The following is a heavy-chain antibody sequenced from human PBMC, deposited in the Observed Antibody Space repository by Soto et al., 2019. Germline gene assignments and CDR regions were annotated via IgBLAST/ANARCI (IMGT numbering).Heavy chain of an antibody. D-gene: IGHD3-3*01. V-gene: IGHV4-4*07. Sequence: SETLSLTCTVSDGSISTYYWSWIRQPAGKELEWIGHVFTSGTTNYTPSLKSRVSMSLDTAKNQFSLKLRSVTAADTAVYYCARDNSGFWAGYFDSWGPGKLVTVSS. J-gene: IGHJ4*02. CDR3: ARDNSGFWAGYFDS. CDR2: VFTSGTT. CDR1: DGSISTYY.